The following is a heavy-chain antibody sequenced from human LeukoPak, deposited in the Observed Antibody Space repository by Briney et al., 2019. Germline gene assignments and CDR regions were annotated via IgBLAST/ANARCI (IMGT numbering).Heavy chain of an antibody. D-gene: IGHD1-26*01. CDR1: GYSFTSYW. V-gene: IGHV5-51*03. CDR3: ASTGGATTTGDAFDI. J-gene: IGHJ3*02. CDR2: IYPGDSDT. Sequence: GESLKISCKGSGYSFTSYWIGWVRQTPGKGLEWMGIIYPGDSDTRYSPSFQGQVTISADKSISTAYLQWSSLKASDTAMYYCASTGGATTTGDAFDIWGQGTMVTVSS.